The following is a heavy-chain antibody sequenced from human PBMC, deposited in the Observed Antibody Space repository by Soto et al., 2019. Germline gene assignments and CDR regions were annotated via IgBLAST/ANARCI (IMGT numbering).Heavy chain of an antibody. Sequence: EVQLVESGGGLVQPGGSLRLSCAASGFTFSSYWMHWVRQAPGKGLVWVSRINGDGSRTSYADSVKGQFTISRDNARNTLYLQMISLGAEDTAVYYWARGAGGAYYVDYWGQGTLVTVSS. D-gene: IGHD2-21*01. V-gene: IGHV3-74*01. CDR3: ARGAGGAYYVDY. CDR1: GFTFSSYW. J-gene: IGHJ4*02. CDR2: INGDGSRT.